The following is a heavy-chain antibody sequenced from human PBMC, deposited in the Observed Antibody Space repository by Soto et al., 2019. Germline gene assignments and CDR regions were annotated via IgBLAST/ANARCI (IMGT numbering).Heavy chain of an antibody. CDR3: ARDEGSGALDY. J-gene: IGHJ4*02. D-gene: IGHD3-10*01. CDR1: GYTFTSSY. CDR2: INPSGGST. V-gene: IGHV1-46*01. Sequence: GASVKVSCKASGYTFTSSYMHWVRQAPGQGLEWMGIINPSGGSTSYAQKFQGRVTMTRDTSTSTVYMELSSLRSEDTAVYYCARDEGSGALDYWGQGTLLTVSS.